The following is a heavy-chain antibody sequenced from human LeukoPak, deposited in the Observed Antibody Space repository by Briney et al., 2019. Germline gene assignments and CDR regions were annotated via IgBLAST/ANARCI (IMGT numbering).Heavy chain of an antibody. CDR3: ATPRMVVAATQFDY. CDR2: FDPEDGET. CDR1: GYTLTELS. D-gene: IGHD2-15*01. V-gene: IGHV1-24*01. J-gene: IGHJ4*02. Sequence: ASVKVSCKVSGYTLTELSMHWVRQAPGKGLEWMGGFDPEDGETIYAQKFQGRVTMTEDTSTDTAYMELSSLRSEDTAVYYCATPRMVVAATQFDYWGQGTLVTVSS.